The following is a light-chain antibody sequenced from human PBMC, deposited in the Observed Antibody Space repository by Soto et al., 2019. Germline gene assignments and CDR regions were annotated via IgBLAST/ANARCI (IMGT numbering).Light chain of an antibody. CDR2: NVS. J-gene: IGLJ1*01. CDR1: SSDLGDHNY. V-gene: IGLV2-14*01. CDR3: SSYSTSSTLYV. Sequence: QSVLTQPASVSGSPGQSITISCTGTSSDLGDHNYVSWSQQHPGKAPKLIIYNVSDRPSGVSNRFSGSKSGNTASLTISGLQAEDEADYYCSSYSTSSTLYVFGTGTKLTVL.